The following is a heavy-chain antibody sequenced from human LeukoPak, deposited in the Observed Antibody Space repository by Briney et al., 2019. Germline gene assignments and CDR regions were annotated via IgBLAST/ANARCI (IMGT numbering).Heavy chain of an antibody. CDR1: GLTFSNYA. V-gene: IGHV3-23*01. D-gene: IGHD3-3*01. Sequence: SGGSLRLSCAVSGLTFSNYAMTWVRQAPGKGLEWVSSISGSGGSTYYADSVKGRFTISRDNSKNTLYLQMNSLRAEDTAVYYCAKGTGDFWSGGYFDYWGQGTLVTVSS. J-gene: IGHJ4*02. CDR2: ISGSGGST. CDR3: AKGTGDFWSGGYFDY.